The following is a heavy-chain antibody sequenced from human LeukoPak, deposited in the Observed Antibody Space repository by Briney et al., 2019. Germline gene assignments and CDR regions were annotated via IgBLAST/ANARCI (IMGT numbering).Heavy chain of an antibody. V-gene: IGHV4-61*01. CDR2: ISYSGTT. D-gene: IGHD6-19*01. CDR1: GGSVTTSNYH. Sequence: SETLSLTCTVSGGSVTTSNYHWSWIRQPPGKGLEWIGYISYSGTTNYNPSLKSRVTISVDTSKSQFSLKLNSVTAADTAVYYCARTTRISVAGHTTFDPWGQGTLVTVSS. CDR3: ARTTRISVAGHTTFDP. J-gene: IGHJ5*02.